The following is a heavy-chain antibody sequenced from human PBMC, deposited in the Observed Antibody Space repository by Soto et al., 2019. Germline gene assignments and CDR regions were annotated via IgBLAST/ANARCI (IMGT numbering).Heavy chain of an antibody. J-gene: IGHJ6*02. CDR3: ARAGYYDSSGYLSNYYYYGMDV. CDR1: GGSISSYY. D-gene: IGHD3-22*01. V-gene: IGHV4-59*01. Sequence: SETLSLTCTVSGGSISSYYWSWIRQPPGKGLEWIGYIYYSGSTNYSPSLKSRVTISVDTSKNQFSLKLSSVTAADTAVYYCARAGYYDSSGYLSNYYYYGMDVWGQGTTVTVSS. CDR2: IYYSGST.